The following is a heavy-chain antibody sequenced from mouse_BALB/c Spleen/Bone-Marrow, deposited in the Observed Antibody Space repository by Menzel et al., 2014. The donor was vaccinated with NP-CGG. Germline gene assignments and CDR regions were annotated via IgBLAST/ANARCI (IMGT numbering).Heavy chain of an antibody. CDR1: GFTFSSYA. Sequence: DVKLVESGGGLVKPGGSLKLSCAASGFTFSSYAMSWVRQTPEKRLEWVATISSGGSYTYYPDSVKGRFTISRDNAKNTLYLQMSSLRSEDTAMYYCARHYYGGSYYFDSWGQGTTLTVSS. D-gene: IGHD1-1*01. CDR2: ISSGGSYT. V-gene: IGHV5-9-3*01. CDR3: ARHYYGGSYYFDS. J-gene: IGHJ2*01.